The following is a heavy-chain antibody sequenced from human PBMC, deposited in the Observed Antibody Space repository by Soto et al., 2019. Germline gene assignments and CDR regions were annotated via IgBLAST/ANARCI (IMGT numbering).Heavy chain of an antibody. D-gene: IGHD2-2*01. CDR3: ARGLKSDDIVVVPAAIFR. V-gene: IGHV1-8*01. CDR2: MNPNSGNT. J-gene: IGHJ4*02. Sequence: APVKVSCKASGYTFTSYDINWVRQATGQGLEWMGWMNPNSGNTGYAQKFQGRVTMTRNTSISTAYMELSSLRSEDTAVYYCARGLKSDDIVVVPAAIFRWGQGTLVTVSS. CDR1: GYTFTSYD.